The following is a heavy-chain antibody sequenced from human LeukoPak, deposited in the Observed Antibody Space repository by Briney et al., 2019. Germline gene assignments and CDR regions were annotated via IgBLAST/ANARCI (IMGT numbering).Heavy chain of an antibody. J-gene: IGHJ6*03. Sequence: GGSLRLSCAASGFTFSDYYMSRIRQAPGKGLEWVSYISSSGSTIYYADSGKGRFTITRDNAKNPLYLQMNSLRAEDTAVYYCARVGTMVRGGISYFDYYYMDVWGKGTTVTVSS. CDR3: ARVGTMVRGGISYFDYYYMDV. V-gene: IGHV3-11*04. CDR2: ISSSGSTI. D-gene: IGHD3-10*01. CDR1: GFTFSDYY.